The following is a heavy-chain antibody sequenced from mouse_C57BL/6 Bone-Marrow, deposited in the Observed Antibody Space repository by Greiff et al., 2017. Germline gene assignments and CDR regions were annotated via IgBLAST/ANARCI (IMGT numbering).Heavy chain of an antibody. J-gene: IGHJ3*01. Sequence: QVQLQQPGAELVKPGASVKVSCKASGYTFTSYWMHWVKQRPGQGLEWIGRIHPSDSDTNYNQKFKGKATLTVDKSSSTAYMQLSSLTSEDSAVYYCAIGSYYYSSKAYWGQGTLVTVSA. CDR2: IHPSDSDT. CDR1: GYTFTSYW. D-gene: IGHD1-1*01. CDR3: AIGSYYYSSKAY. V-gene: IGHV1-74*01.